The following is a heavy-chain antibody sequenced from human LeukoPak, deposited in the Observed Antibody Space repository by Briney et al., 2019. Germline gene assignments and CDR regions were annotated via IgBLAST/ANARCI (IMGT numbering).Heavy chain of an antibody. V-gene: IGHV4-59*13. CDR3: ARAGYCSGPTCHTSRPVYNWFDP. D-gene: IGHD2-15*01. CDR2: VYYSGNTNYN. Sequence: SETLSLTCSVSGVSISSYYWTWVRQPPGKGLECVGYVYYSGNTNYNNYNPSLKSRVTISMDTSKNQFSLKLTSVTAADTAMYHCARAGYCSGPTCHTSRPVYNWFDPWGQGTQVTVSS. CDR1: GVSISSYY. J-gene: IGHJ5*02.